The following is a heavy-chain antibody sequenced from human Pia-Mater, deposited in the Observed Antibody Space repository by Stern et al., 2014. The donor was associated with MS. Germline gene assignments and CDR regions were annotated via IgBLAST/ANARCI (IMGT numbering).Heavy chain of an antibody. J-gene: IGHJ4*02. Sequence: VKLVESGGGVVQPGRSLRLSCATSGFTFSTYAIHWVRQAPGKGLEWVAVKSYDRNNQYYADSVKGRFTISRGNSKNTLYLQMNSLTDEDTAVYYCARDPLAGTGAYFDYWGQGALVTVSS. CDR3: ARDPLAGTGAYFDY. V-gene: IGHV3-30-3*01. CDR1: GFTFSTYA. CDR2: KSYDRNNQ. D-gene: IGHD6-19*01.